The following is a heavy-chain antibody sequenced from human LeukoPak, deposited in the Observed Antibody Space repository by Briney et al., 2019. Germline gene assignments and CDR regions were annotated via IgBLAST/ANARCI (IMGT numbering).Heavy chain of an antibody. D-gene: IGHD4-23*01. Sequence: PGGSLRLSCAASGFTFDDYGMSWDRQAPGKGLEWVSGLNWNGGSTGYADSVKGRFTISRDNAKNSLDLQMNSLRVDDTAVYYCARGATYGGGDYWGQGTLVTVSS. CDR1: GFTFDDYG. CDR2: LNWNGGST. J-gene: IGHJ4*02. V-gene: IGHV3-20*04. CDR3: ARGATYGGGDY.